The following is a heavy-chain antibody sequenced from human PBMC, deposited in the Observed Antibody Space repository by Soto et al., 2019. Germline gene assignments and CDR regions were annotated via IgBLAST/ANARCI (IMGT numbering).Heavy chain of an antibody. Sequence: PGGSLRLSCAASGFTFSTYWMHWVRQAPGKGLVWVSRINSDGSSTTYADSVKGRFTISRDNAKNTLYLQMNSLRADDTALYYCTRGYSNGRFDYWGQGA. CDR3: TRGYSNGRFDY. V-gene: IGHV3-74*01. D-gene: IGHD5-18*01. CDR2: INSDGSST. CDR1: GFTFSTYW. J-gene: IGHJ4*02.